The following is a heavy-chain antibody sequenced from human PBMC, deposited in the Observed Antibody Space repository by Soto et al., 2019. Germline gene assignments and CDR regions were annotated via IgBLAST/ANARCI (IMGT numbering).Heavy chain of an antibody. CDR2: INSDGSST. J-gene: IGHJ6*02. CDR3: ARDRPLYYDFWSGYLGPLMDV. Sequence: GGSLRLSCAASGFTFSSYWMHWVRQAPGKGLVWVSRINSDGSSTSYADSVKGRFTISRDNAKNTLYLQMNSLRAEDTAVYYCARDRPLYYDFWSGYLGPLMDVWGQGTTVTVSS. CDR1: GFTFSSYW. D-gene: IGHD3-3*01. V-gene: IGHV3-74*01.